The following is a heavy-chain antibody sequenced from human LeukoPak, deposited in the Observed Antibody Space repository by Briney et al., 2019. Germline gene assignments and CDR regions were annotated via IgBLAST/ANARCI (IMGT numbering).Heavy chain of an antibody. D-gene: IGHD3-22*01. CDR2: ISGSGGST. V-gene: IGHV3-23*01. J-gene: IGHJ4*02. CDR3: AKVVLRWGDSSGFDY. Sequence: PGGSPRLSCAASGFTFSSYAMSWVRQAPGKGLEWVPAISGSGGSTYYADSVKGRFTISRDNSKNTLYLQMNSLRAEDTAVYYCAKVVLRWGDSSGFDYWGQGTLVTVSS. CDR1: GFTFSSYA.